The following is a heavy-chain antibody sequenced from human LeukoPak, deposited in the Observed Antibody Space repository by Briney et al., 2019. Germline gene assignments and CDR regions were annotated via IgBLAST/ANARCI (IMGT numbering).Heavy chain of an antibody. CDR2: IYDSGST. CDR3: ARAAYCGGDCYYYFDY. Sequence: SETLSLTCTVSGGSIRSSYYYWGWIRQPPGKGLEWIGSIYDSGSTYYNPSLKSRVTMSVDTSKNQFSLKLSSVTAADTAVYFCARAAYCGGDCYYYFDYWGQGTLVTVSS. J-gene: IGHJ4*02. CDR1: GGSIRSSYYY. D-gene: IGHD2-21*02. V-gene: IGHV4-39*07.